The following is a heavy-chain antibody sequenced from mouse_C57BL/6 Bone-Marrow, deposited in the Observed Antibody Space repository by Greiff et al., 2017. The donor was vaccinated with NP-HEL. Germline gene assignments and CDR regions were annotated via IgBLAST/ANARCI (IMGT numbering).Heavy chain of an antibody. Sequence: QVQLQQPGAELVKPGASVKMSCKASGYTFTSYWITWVKQRPGQGLEWIGDIYPGSGSTNYNEKFKSKATLTVDTSSSTAYMQLSSLTSEDSAVYYCARRYYGSSYHWYFDVWGTGTTVTVSS. V-gene: IGHV1-55*01. CDR2: IYPGSGST. CDR1: GYTFTSYW. J-gene: IGHJ1*03. D-gene: IGHD1-1*01. CDR3: ARRYYGSSYHWYFDV.